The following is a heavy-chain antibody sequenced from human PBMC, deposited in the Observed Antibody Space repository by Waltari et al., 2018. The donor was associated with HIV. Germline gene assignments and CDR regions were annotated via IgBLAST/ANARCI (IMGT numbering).Heavy chain of an antibody. Sequence: QVVLQVSGPRLVQPPETRSLYCTGSGASITSYSGTWFRQVQGRQLEWMGYPEHNAGTRYSPALNSRASISVETSKKRISLRLTSVTPADTGIYYCARTRMTASDWYGGGPEWFDPWGHGILVTVSS. J-gene: IGHJ5*02. V-gene: IGHV4-59*01. CDR2: PEHNAGT. D-gene: IGHD6-19*01. CDR1: GASITSYS. CDR3: ARTRMTASDWYGGGPEWFDP.